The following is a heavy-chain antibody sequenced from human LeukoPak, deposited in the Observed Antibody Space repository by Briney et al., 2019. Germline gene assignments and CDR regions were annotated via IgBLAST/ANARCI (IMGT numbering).Heavy chain of an antibody. V-gene: IGHV4-59*01. CDR2: IYYSGST. CDR1: GGSISSYY. J-gene: IGHJ4*02. D-gene: IGHD6-19*01. CDR3: ARFSSGWYFWQRGEKYYFDY. Sequence: PSETLSLTCTVSGGSISSYYWSWIRQPPGKGLEWIGYIYYSGSTNYNPSLKSRVTISVDTSKNQFSLKLSSVTAADTAVYYCARFSSGWYFWQRGEKYYFDYWGQGTLVTVSS.